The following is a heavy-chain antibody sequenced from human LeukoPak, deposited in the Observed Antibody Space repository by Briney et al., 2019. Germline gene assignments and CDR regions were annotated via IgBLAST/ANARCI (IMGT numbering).Heavy chain of an antibody. J-gene: IGHJ4*02. CDR3: ARRYYDFWSGFPFDY. CDR2: IYPGDSET. D-gene: IGHD3-3*01. V-gene: IGHV5-51*01. CDR1: GYSFTSYW. Sequence: GESLKISXKGSGYSFTSYWIGWVRQMPGKGLEWMGIIYPGDSETRYSPSFQGQVTISPDKSISTAYLQWSSLKASDTAMYYCARRYYDFWSGFPFDYWGQGTLVTVSS.